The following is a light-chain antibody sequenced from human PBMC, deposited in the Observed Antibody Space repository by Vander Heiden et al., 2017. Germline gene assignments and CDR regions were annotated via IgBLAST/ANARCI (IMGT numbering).Light chain of an antibody. CDR2: KAS. J-gene: IGKJ1*01. CDR1: QSISSG. V-gene: IGKV1-5*03. Sequence: DIQMTQSPSTLSASVGDRVTITCRASQSISSGLAWYQQKPGKAPKLLIYKASSLESGVPSRFSGSGSGTDFTLTISSLQPDDFATYYCQQYNSYLRTFGQGTKVEIK. CDR3: QQYNSYLRT.